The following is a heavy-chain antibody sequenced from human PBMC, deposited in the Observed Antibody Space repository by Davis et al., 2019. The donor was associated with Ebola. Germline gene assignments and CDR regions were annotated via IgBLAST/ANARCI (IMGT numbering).Heavy chain of an antibody. V-gene: IGHV3-43*01. D-gene: IGHD3-10*01. CDR3: ARSGLWFGELLNYFDY. CDR2: ISWDGGST. J-gene: IGHJ4*02. Sequence: PGGSLRLSCAASGFTFDDYTMHWVRQAPGKGLEWVSLISWDGGSTYYADSVKGRFTISRDNSKNSLYLQMNSLRDEDTAVYYCARSGLWFGELLNYFDYWGQGTLVTVSS. CDR1: GFTFDDYT.